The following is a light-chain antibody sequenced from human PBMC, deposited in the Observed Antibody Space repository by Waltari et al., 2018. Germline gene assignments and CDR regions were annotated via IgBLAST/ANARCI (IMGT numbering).Light chain of an antibody. Sequence: DIQLTQSPSSLSAAVVEEVTITCQATQDITTSLSWFQQKPGKAPQLLIYDASSLQAGVPSRFSGTGSGTAFSFTITSLQPEDSATYYCQHYHSLPYTFGRGTKLQIK. V-gene: IGKV1-33*01. CDR3: QHYHSLPYT. CDR1: QDITTS. CDR2: DAS. J-gene: IGKJ2*01.